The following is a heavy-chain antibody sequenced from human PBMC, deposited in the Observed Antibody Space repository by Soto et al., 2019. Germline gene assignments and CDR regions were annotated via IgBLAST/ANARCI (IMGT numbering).Heavy chain of an antibody. Sequence: LIRSCAASGFTFSTYAMIGVRQAPGKGLEWVSAISGSGDSTYYADSVKGRFTISRDNSKNTLYLQMSSLRAEDTAIYYCAKDSFINLRGYDSYWGQGTLVTVSS. D-gene: IGHD5-12*01. CDR3: AKDSFINLRGYDSY. CDR1: GFTFSTYA. J-gene: IGHJ4*02. V-gene: IGHV3-23*01. CDR2: ISGSGDST.